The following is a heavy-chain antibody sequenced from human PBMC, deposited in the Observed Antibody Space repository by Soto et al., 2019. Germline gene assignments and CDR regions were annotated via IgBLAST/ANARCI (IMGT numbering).Heavy chain of an antibody. CDR2: VNPILSMS. V-gene: IGHV1-69*02. Sequence: QVQLVQSGAELKKPGSSVKVSCKASGDTFSFYTINWVRQAPGRGLEWMGRVNPILSMSNYAQKFQGRVTMTADKSTSTAYMELRSLRSEDTAFYYCATSYGSGYRAFDHWGQGALVTVSS. CDR3: ATSYGSGYRAFDH. J-gene: IGHJ4*02. CDR1: GDTFSFYT. D-gene: IGHD3-10*01.